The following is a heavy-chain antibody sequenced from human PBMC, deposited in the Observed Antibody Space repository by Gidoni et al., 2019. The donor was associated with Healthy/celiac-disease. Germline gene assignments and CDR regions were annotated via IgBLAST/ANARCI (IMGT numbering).Heavy chain of an antibody. CDR2: ISSRGDST. V-gene: IGHV3-23*01. D-gene: IGHD3-22*01. CDR1: GFPFSRYA. J-gene: IGHJ4*02. CDR3: ASSLPRDYDSSGYYYVAIDY. Sequence: EVQLLESGGGLVQPGGSLRLFCAAFGFPFSRYAMSWVRQAPGQGVEWVSAISSRGDSTYYADSVQGRFTISRDNSKNTLYLQRNSLRAEDTAVYYCASSLPRDYDSSGYYYVAIDYWGQGTLVTVSS.